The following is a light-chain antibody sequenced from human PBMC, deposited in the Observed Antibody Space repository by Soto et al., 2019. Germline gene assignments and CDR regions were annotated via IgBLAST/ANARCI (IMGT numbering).Light chain of an antibody. CDR2: TAS. CDR3: QHNNRYSPYT. V-gene: IGKV1-5*03. CDR1: QSISSW. Sequence: DIQMTQFPSTLSASIGDRVTITCRASQSISSWLAWYQQKAGKAPNLLIYTASSLEAGVPSRFSGSGSGTEFTLTISSRQPDYFATYYCQHNNRYSPYTFGQGTRLEIK. J-gene: IGKJ2*01.